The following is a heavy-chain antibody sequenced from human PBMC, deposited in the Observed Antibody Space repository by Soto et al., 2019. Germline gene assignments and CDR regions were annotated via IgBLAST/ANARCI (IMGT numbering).Heavy chain of an antibody. J-gene: IGHJ4*02. CDR3: ARTADDDDGGFYRHFDR. D-gene: IGHD3-3*01. V-gene: IGHV3-74*03. Sequence: GSLRLSCAMSGFTVNKEWMHWVRQAPGKGLVWVSRINTDGSTTAYADSVKGRFTISRDNAKNTLFLQMNSLRAEDTAVYYCARTADDDDGGFYRHFDRWGQGTLVTVSS. CDR2: INTDGSTT. CDR1: GFTVNKEW.